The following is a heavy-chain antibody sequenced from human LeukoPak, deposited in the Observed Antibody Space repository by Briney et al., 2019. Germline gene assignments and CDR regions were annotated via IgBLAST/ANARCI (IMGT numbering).Heavy chain of an antibody. CDR3: ARVVGAAYFDY. Sequence: SGTLSLTCAVSGGSISSSNWWSWVRQPPGKGLEWIGEIYHSGSTNYNPSLKNRVTISVDKSKNQFSLKLSSVTAADTAVYYCARVVGAAYFDYWGQGTLVTVSS. CDR2: IYHSGST. J-gene: IGHJ4*02. V-gene: IGHV4-4*02. D-gene: IGHD2-15*01. CDR1: GGSISSSNW.